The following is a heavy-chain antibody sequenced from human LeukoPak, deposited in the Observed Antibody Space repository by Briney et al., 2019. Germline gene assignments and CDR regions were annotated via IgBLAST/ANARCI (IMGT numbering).Heavy chain of an antibody. D-gene: IGHD5-24*01. CDR3: TRRIKADASIDL. J-gene: IGHJ5*02. Sequence: SQTLSLTCSVSAGSITGHWWTWVRHPPGDGLEWNGDILYSGTTNYNRSLKSRLSILVDTSKNQFSLKLNSVTAAATPIYYFTRRIKADASIDLWGQGTLVIASS. V-gene: IGHV4-59*11. CDR2: ILYSGTT. CDR1: AGSITGHW.